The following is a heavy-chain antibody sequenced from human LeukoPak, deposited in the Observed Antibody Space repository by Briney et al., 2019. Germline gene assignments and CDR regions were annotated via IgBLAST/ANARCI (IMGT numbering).Heavy chain of an antibody. CDR3: ARAHTAMGSVDY. CDR1: GFTFSSYA. D-gene: IGHD5-18*01. CDR2: IYSGGST. Sequence: QSGGSLRLSCAASGFTFSSYAMSWVRQAPGKGLEWVSVIYSGGSTYYADSVKGRFTISRDNSKNTLYLQMNSLRAEDTAVYYCARAHTAMGSVDYWGQGTLVTVSS. J-gene: IGHJ4*02. V-gene: IGHV3-66*01.